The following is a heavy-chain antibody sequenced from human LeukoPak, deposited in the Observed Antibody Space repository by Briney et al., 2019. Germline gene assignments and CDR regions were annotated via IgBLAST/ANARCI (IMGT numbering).Heavy chain of an antibody. Sequence: GGSLRLSCAVSGFTFRNYGMHWVRQAPGKGLEWVAVISYDESDKYYGDSVKGRFTISRDNSKNTLFLQMNSLRAEDTAVYFCAKDFRRADYYDSSGYHRMIDYWGQGTLVTVSS. J-gene: IGHJ4*02. D-gene: IGHD3-22*01. CDR2: ISYDESDK. CDR3: AKDFRRADYYDSSGYHRMIDY. CDR1: GFTFRNYG. V-gene: IGHV3-30*18.